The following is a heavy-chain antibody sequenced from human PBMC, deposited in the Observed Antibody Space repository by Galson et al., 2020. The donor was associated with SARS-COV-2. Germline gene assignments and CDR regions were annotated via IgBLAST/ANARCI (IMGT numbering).Heavy chain of an antibody. D-gene: IGHD6-6*01. Sequence: SETLSLTCTVSGGSISSYYWSWIRQSPGKGLEWIGSIYYSGSTTYSPSLKSRVTISIDTSKGQFSLTLTSVTAADTAVYYCANIRSDSSEGSKGFDPWGPGTLVTVSS. V-gene: IGHV4-59*03. CDR1: GGSISSYY. J-gene: IGHJ5*02. CDR2: IYYSGST. CDR3: ANIRSDSSEGSKGFDP.